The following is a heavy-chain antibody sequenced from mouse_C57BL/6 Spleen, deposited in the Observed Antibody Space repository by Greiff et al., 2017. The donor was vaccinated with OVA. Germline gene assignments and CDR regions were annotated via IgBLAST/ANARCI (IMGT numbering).Heavy chain of an antibody. Sequence: EVQLQQSGPELVKPGASVKISCKASGYTFTDYYMNWVKQSHGKSLEWIGDINPNNGGTSYNQKFKGKATLTVDKSSSTAYMELRSLTSEDSAVYYCASWYDYDPWFAYWGQGTLVTVSA. CDR3: ASWYDYDPWFAY. V-gene: IGHV1-26*01. D-gene: IGHD2-4*01. CDR2: INPNNGGT. CDR1: GYTFTDYY. J-gene: IGHJ3*01.